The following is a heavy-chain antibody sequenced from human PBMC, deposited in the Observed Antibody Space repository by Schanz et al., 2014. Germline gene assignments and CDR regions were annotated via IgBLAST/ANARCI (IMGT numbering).Heavy chain of an antibody. CDR2: INPNSGAT. V-gene: IGHV1-2*06. Sequence: QVQLVQSGAEVKKPGASVKVSCKASGHPFTAYYMHWVRQAPGQGLEWMGRINPNSGATSSAQKFQGRVTMTRDTSSSTVYMQLSSLTSDDTAIYYCARVTTGYDSWGQGTLVTVSS. J-gene: IGHJ4*02. CDR1: GHPFTAYY. D-gene: IGHD5-12*01. CDR3: ARVTTGYDS.